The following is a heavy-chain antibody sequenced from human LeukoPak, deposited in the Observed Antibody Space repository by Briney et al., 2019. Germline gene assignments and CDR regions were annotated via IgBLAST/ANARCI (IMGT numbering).Heavy chain of an antibody. CDR2: IYYSGST. CDR3: ARHSSSSRGWFDP. Sequence: SETLSLTCTVSGGSINSYYWSWIRQPPGKGLEWIGYIYYSGSTDYNSSLKSRVTISVDTSKNRFSLKLSSVTAADTAVYYCARHSSSSRGWFDPWGQGTLVTVSS. V-gene: IGHV4-59*08. J-gene: IGHJ5*02. D-gene: IGHD6-6*01. CDR1: GGSINSYY.